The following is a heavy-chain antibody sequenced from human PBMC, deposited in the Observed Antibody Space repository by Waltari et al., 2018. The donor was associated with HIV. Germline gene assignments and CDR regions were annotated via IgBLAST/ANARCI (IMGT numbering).Heavy chain of an antibody. V-gene: IGHV3-53*01. CDR3: ARMKRSYGSGQSRYFYFGMDV. CDR2: LYTEGRT. D-gene: IGHD3-10*01. Sequence: EVQLVESGGGLVQPGGSLRLSCAASGFIVRDLYMSWVRLAPGKGLQWVSVLYTEGRTQYMDSVKGRFTIFRDDSKNTLYLQMNSLRVDDTAIYYCARMKRSYGSGQSRYFYFGMDVWGQGTTVIISS. CDR1: GFIVRDLY. J-gene: IGHJ6*02.